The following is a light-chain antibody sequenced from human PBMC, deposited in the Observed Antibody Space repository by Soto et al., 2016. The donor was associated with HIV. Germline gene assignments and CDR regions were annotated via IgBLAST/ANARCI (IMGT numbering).Light chain of an antibody. CDR3: QKXKRSPCAH. J-gene: IGKJ4*01. CDR1: QAIGNY. CDR2: AAS. V-gene: IGKV1-27*01. Sequence: DIQLTQSPSSLSASVGDRVTITCRAGQAIGNYLAWYQQQPGKSPKLLIYAASTLQSGVPSRFRGSGSGTDFALTISSLQPEDIATYYCQKXKRSPCAHFGGGTKVEI.